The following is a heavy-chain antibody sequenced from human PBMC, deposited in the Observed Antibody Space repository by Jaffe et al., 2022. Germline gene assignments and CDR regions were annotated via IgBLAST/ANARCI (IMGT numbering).Heavy chain of an antibody. J-gene: IGHJ4*02. CDR1: GFTFTNYW. V-gene: IGHV3-74*03. Sequence: EVQLVESGGGLVQPGGSLRLSCGASGFTFTNYWIHWVRQPPGKGLVWVSRINNDGSGTEYADSVKGRFTFSRDNANNTLYLQMHSLRAEDTAVYYCARGGVTYSFDYWGQGILVTVSS. CDR2: INNDGSGT. D-gene: IGHD2-21*02. CDR3: ARGGVTYSFDY.